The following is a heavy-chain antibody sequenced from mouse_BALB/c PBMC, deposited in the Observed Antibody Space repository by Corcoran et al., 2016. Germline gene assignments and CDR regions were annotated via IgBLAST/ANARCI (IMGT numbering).Heavy chain of an antibody. D-gene: IGHD4-1*01. CDR2: IDPANGNT. CDR1: GFNIKDTY. Sequence: EVQLQQSGAELVKPGASVKLSCTASGFNIKDTYMHWVKQRPEQGLEWIGRIDPANGNTTYDPKFQGKATITADTSSNTAYLQLSSLTSEDTAVYYCANWDWYFDVWGAGTTVIVSS. J-gene: IGHJ1*01. CDR3: ANWDWYFDV. V-gene: IGHV14-3*02.